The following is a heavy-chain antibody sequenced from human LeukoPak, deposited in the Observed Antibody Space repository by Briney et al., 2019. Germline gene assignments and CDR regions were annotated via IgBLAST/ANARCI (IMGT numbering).Heavy chain of an antibody. CDR2: INAGNGNT. J-gene: IGHJ4*02. D-gene: IGHD2/OR15-2a*01. Sequence: ASVKVSCKTSGYTFTNYAMHWLRQAPGQRLEWMGWINAGNGNTKYLQKFQDRVTITRDTSASTVYMELSSLRSEDTAVYSCARGGQNFYYFDYWGQGTLVTVSS. V-gene: IGHV1-3*01. CDR3: ARGGQNFYYFDY. CDR1: GYTFTNYA.